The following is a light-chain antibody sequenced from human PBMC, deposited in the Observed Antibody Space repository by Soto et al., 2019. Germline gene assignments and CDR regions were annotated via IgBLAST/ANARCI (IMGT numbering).Light chain of an antibody. CDR1: QSVSSF. CDR2: DAS. Sequence: EILVTQFPATLSLSPGEISTLSCMSSQSVSSFLAWYQQKPGQAPRLLIYDASNRATGIPARFSGSGSGTDFTLTISSLEPEDFALYYCQQRSSWPRTFGQGTKVDIK. CDR3: QQRSSWPRT. J-gene: IGKJ1*01. V-gene: IGKV3-11*01.